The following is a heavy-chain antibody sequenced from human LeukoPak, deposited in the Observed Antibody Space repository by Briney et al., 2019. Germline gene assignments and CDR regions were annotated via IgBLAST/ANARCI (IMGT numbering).Heavy chain of an antibody. CDR1: GFTFSSYG. D-gene: IGHD2-15*01. J-gene: IGHJ4*02. CDR3: AKEFPVVVAGATHYNFDY. CDR2: ISNDGSNK. Sequence: GGSLRLSCAASGFTFSSYGMYWVRQAPGKGLEWVAVISNDGSNKYYGDSVKGRFTISRDNSKNTLYLQMHSLRAEDTAVYYCAKEFPVVVAGATHYNFDYWGQGTLVTVSS. V-gene: IGHV3-30*18.